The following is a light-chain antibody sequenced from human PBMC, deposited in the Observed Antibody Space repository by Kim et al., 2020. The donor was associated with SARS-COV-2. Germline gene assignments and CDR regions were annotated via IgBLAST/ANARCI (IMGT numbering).Light chain of an antibody. Sequence: ASVKLTCTMSGGHSSYAIGWHQHQPEKDPRYLMKINSDGSNSKGDGIPDRFSGSSSGAERDLTISSLQSEDEADYYCQTWGTGIRVFGGGTQLTVL. CDR2: INSDGSN. CDR3: QTWGTGIRV. J-gene: IGLJ3*02. CDR1: GGHSSYA. V-gene: IGLV4-69*01.